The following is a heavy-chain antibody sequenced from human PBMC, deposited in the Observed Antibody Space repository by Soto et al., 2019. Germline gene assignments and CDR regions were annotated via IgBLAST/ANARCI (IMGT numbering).Heavy chain of an antibody. V-gene: IGHV3-53*01. Sequence: GGSLRLSCAASGFTVSSNYMSWVRQAPGKGLEWVSVIYSGGSTYYADSVKGRFTISRDNSKNPLYLQMNSLRAEDTAVYYCAVMDYYGSRSGLDIWGQGTMVTVSS. CDR1: GFTVSSNY. CDR3: AVMDYYGSRSGLDI. J-gene: IGHJ3*02. D-gene: IGHD3-10*01. CDR2: IYSGGST.